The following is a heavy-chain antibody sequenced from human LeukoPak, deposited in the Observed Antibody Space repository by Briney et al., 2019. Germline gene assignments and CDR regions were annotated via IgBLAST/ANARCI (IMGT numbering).Heavy chain of an antibody. V-gene: IGHV4-31*03. D-gene: IGHD3-10*01. CDR2: IYYSGSA. CDR1: GGAIGSDGYY. CDR3: ARGSYYGFSGDS. J-gene: IGHJ4*02. Sequence: SETLSLTCSVSGGAIGSDGYYWNWIRQHPGKGVEWIGYIYYSGSAAYNPSLKSRVTISVDTSKNQFSLRLSSVTAADTAVYYCARGSYYGFSGDSWGQGSLVTVSS.